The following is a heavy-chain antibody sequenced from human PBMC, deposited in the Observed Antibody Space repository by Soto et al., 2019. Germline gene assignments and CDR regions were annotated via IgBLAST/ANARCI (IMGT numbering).Heavy chain of an antibody. CDR1: GYTFTSYY. Sequence: ASVKVSCKASGYTFTSYYMHWVRQAPGQGLEWMGIINPSGGSTSYAQKFQGRVTMTRDTSTSTVYMELSSLRSEDTAVYYCARAVYYDSSGYYGGGDYWGQGTLVTVSS. CDR2: INPSGGST. D-gene: IGHD3-22*01. CDR3: ARAVYYDSSGYYGGGDY. J-gene: IGHJ4*02. V-gene: IGHV1-46*01.